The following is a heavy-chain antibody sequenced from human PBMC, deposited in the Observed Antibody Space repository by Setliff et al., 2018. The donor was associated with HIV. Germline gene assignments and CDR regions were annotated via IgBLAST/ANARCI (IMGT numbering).Heavy chain of an antibody. CDR1: GGSISGYY. CDR3: AREGGQGYSGSGSFYHRNFDL. CDR2: INQSGNT. J-gene: IGHJ2*01. D-gene: IGHD3-10*01. V-gene: IGHV4-34*01. Sequence: PSETLSLTCAVYGGSISGYYWSWVRQSPGRGLEWIGEINQSGNTNCNPSLKSRLIRAVDTSKSQFSLKLTSVTAADTALYYCAREGGQGYSGSGSFYHRNFDLWGRGTLVTVSS.